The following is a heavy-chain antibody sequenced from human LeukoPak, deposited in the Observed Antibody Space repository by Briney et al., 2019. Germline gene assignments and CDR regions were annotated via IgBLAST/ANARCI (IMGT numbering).Heavy chain of an antibody. D-gene: IGHD6-13*01. CDR1: GPSISSSRYY. CDR3: ARHRYSSSCSLDY. V-gene: IGHV4-39*01. Sequence: PSETLSPTSTVSGPSISSSRYYWGWPRQPPGKGLEWIGSIYYGGSTYYTPSLKSRVTISVDTSKNQFSLKLSSVTAADSAVYYRARHRYSSSCSLDYWGQGTLVTVSS. CDR2: IYYGGST. J-gene: IGHJ4*02.